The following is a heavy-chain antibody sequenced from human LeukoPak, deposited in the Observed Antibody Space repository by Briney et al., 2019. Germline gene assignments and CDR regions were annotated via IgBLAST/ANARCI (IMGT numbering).Heavy chain of an antibody. J-gene: IGHJ5*02. V-gene: IGHV4-39*01. CDR3: ARGLAILRYFDWTPKKGFDWSDP. CDR1: GGSISSSSYY. D-gene: IGHD3-9*01. CDR2: IYYSGST. Sequence: SETLSLTCTVSGGSISSSSYYWGWIRQPPGKGLEWIGSIYYSGSTYYNPSLKSRVTISVDTSKNQFSLKLSSVTAADTAVYYCARGLAILRYFDWTPKKGFDWSDPWGQGTLVTVSS.